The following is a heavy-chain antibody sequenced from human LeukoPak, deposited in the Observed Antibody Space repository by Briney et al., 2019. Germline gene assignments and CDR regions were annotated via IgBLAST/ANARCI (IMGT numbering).Heavy chain of an antibody. CDR3: ARAGRGYYDY. D-gene: IGHD3-22*01. V-gene: IGHV6-1*01. CDR1: GDSVSSSSAT. J-gene: IGHJ4*02. CDR2: TYFRSKWIY. Sequence: QTLSLTSAIAGDSVSSSSATWHWIRQSPSRGLEWLARTYFRSKWIYDYAPSLKSRLTISPDASKNQFALQLNSVTPEDTAVYFCARAGRGYYDYWGQGTLATVSS.